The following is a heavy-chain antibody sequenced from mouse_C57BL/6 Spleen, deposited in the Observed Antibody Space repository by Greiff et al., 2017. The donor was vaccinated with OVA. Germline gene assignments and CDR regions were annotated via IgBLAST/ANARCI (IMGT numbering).Heavy chain of an antibody. V-gene: IGHV1-53*01. J-gene: IGHJ3*01. CDR1: GYTFTSYW. CDR3: ARDSSGYGAWFAY. Sequence: QVQLQQPGPELVKPGASVKLSCKASGYTFTSYWMHWVKQRPGQGLEWIGNINPSNGGTNYNEKFKSKATLTVDKSSSTAYMQLSSLTSEDSAVYYCARDSSGYGAWFAYWGQGTLVTVSA. CDR2: INPSNGGT. D-gene: IGHD3-2*02.